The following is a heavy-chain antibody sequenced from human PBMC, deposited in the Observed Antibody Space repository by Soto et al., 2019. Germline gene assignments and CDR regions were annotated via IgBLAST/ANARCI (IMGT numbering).Heavy chain of an antibody. CDR3: ASFRIAAAGTRPNAFDI. CDR1: GGSISSGGYY. D-gene: IGHD6-13*01. CDR2: IYYSGST. V-gene: IGHV4-31*03. Sequence: SETLSLTCTVSGGSISSGGYYWSWIRQHPGKGLEWIGCIYYSGSTYYNPSLKSRVTISVDTSKNQFSLKLSSVTAADTAVYYCASFRIAAAGTRPNAFDIWGQGTMVT. J-gene: IGHJ3*02.